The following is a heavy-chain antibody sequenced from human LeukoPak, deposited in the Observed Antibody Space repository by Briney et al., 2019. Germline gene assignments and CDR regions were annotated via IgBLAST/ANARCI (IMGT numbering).Heavy chain of an antibody. J-gene: IGHJ4*02. Sequence: VASVKVSCQASGYTFTSYGISWVRQAPGQGLEWMGWITYNGDTNYAQKVQGRVIMTTDTPTSTAYMQLRSLTSDDTAVYYCARGDWNYGRTDHWGRGTLVTVSS. CDR1: GYTFTSYG. CDR2: ITYNGDT. CDR3: ARGDWNYGRTDH. V-gene: IGHV1-18*01. D-gene: IGHD1-7*01.